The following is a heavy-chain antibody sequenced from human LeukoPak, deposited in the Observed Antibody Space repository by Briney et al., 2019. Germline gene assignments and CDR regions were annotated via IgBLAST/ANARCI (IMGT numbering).Heavy chain of an antibody. J-gene: IGHJ4*02. D-gene: IGHD3-3*01. CDR2: IYYSGST. CDR3: ASLDDWSGYYGPHGY. V-gene: IGHV4-39*01. CDR1: GGSISSSSYY. Sequence: PSETLSLTCTVSGGSISSSSYYWDWIRQPPGKGLEWIGSIYYSGSTYYNPSLKSRVTISVDTSKNQFSLKLSSVTAADTAVYYCASLDDWSGYYGPHGYWGQGTLVTVSS.